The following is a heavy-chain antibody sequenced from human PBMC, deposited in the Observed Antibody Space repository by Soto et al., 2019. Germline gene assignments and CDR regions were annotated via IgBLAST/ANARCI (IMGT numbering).Heavy chain of an antibody. Sequence: ASVKVSWKAPGYTFTSYGISLVRQAPGQGLEWMGWISAYNGNTNYAQKLQGRVTMTTDTSTSTAYMELRSLRSDDTAVYYCARVAVAGLYYFDYWGQGTLVTVSS. CDR3: ARVAVAGLYYFDY. V-gene: IGHV1-18*01. D-gene: IGHD6-19*01. J-gene: IGHJ4*02. CDR2: ISAYNGNT. CDR1: GYTFTSYG.